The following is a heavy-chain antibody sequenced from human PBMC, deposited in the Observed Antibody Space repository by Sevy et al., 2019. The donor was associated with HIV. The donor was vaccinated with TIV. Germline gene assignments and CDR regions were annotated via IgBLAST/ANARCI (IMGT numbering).Heavy chain of an antibody. V-gene: IGHV3-30*04. CDR1: GFTFSSYA. J-gene: IGHJ4*02. Sequence: GGSLRLSCAASGFTFSSYAMHWVRQAPGKGPEWVAVISYDGSNKYYADSVKGRFTISRDNSKNTRYLQMNSLRAEDTAVYYSARDGVSSSWNAYYFDYWGQGTLVTVSS. CDR2: ISYDGSNK. CDR3: ARDGVSSSWNAYYFDY. D-gene: IGHD6-13*01.